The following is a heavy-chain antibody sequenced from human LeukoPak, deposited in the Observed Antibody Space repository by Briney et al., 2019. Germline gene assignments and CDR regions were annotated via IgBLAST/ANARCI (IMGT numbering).Heavy chain of an antibody. Sequence: PGGSLRLSCAASGFTFSTYAMSWLRQPPGKGLEWVSTINANSGTTSYAASVRGRFSISRDNSKSTLYLQLSTLRADDTATYYCAKPISGGLAVTADWFHPWGQGTLVVVSS. D-gene: IGHD6-19*01. CDR2: INANSGTT. J-gene: IGHJ5*01. CDR1: GFTFSTYA. V-gene: IGHV3-23*01. CDR3: AKPISGGLAVTADWFHP.